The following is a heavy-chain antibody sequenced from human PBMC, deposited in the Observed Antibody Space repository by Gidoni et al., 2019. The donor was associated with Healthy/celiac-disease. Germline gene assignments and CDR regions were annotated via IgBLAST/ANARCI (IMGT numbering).Heavy chain of an antibody. CDR1: GFTFSSDS. D-gene: IGHD2-15*01. CDR2: ISSSSSYI. J-gene: IGHJ3*02. CDR3: ARVGCSGGSCYSGVWNAFDI. V-gene: IGHV3-21*01. Sequence: EVQLVESGGGLVKPGGSLRLACAASGFTFSSDSMNWVRQAPGKGLGGVSSISSSSSYIYYADSVKGRFTISRDNAKNSLYLQMNSLRAEDTAVYYCARVGCSGGSCYSGVWNAFDIWGQGTMVTVSS.